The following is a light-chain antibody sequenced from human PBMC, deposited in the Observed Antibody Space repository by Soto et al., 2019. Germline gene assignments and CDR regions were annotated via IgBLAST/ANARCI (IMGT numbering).Light chain of an antibody. CDR3: LSFTTTSTHV. J-gene: IGLJ1*01. V-gene: IGLV2-14*01. CDR2: EVN. CDR1: ISDIGAYDY. Sequence: LTQPASLSGSPGQSITISCTGTISDIGAYDYVSWFQQHPGKAPKLMISEVNNRPSGVSNRFSGSKSGNTAYLTISGLQVEDEAEYFCLSFTTTSTHVFGTGTKVTVL.